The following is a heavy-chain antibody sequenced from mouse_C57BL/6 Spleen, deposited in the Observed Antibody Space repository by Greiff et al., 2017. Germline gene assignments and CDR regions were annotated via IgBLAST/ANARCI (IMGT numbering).Heavy chain of an antibody. J-gene: IGHJ3*01. CDR3: ARETFDYGSSPWFAY. CDR1: GYTFTSYT. Sequence: VKLVESGAELARPGASVKMSCKASGYTFTSYTMHWVKQRPGQGLEWIGYINPSSGYTKYNQKFKDKATLTADKSSSTAYMQLSSLTSEDSAVXYCARETFDYGSSPWFAYWGQGTLVTVSA. CDR2: INPSSGYT. V-gene: IGHV1-4*01. D-gene: IGHD1-1*01.